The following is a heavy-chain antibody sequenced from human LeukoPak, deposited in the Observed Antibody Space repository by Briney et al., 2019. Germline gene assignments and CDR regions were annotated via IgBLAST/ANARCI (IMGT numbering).Heavy chain of an antibody. CDR3: ARGKVQYYYDSSGYYPYFDY. CDR1: GGSISSYY. J-gene: IGHJ4*02. Sequence: KPSETLSLTCTSSGGSISSYYWSWIRQPPGRGLEWIGYISYSGSTNYNPSLKSRVTMSVDTSKNQFSLKLSSVTAADTAVYYCARGKVQYYYDSSGYYPYFDYWGQGTLVTVSS. V-gene: IGHV4-59*01. CDR2: ISYSGST. D-gene: IGHD3-22*01.